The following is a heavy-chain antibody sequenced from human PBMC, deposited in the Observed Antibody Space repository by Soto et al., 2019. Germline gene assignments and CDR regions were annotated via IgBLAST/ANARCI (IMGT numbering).Heavy chain of an antibody. D-gene: IGHD5-18*01. Sequence: GGSLRLSCAASGFTFSSYGMHWVRQAPGKGLEWVAVISYDGSNKYYADSVKGRFTISRDNSKNTLYLQMNSLRAEDTAVYYCAKDAKGAMVVLYYFDYWGQGTLVTVSS. CDR1: GFTFSSYG. J-gene: IGHJ4*02. CDR2: ISYDGSNK. CDR3: AKDAKGAMVVLYYFDY. V-gene: IGHV3-30*18.